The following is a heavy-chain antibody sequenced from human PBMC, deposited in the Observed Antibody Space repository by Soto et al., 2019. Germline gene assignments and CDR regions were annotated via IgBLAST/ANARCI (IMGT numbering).Heavy chain of an antibody. V-gene: IGHV1-69*02. D-gene: IGHD2-2*01. CDR2: IIPILGIA. CDR3: ARGPAAISTHYYYYGMDV. J-gene: IGHJ6*02. CDR1: GGTFSSYT. Sequence: QVQLVQSGAEVKKPGSSVKVSCKASGGTFSSYTISWVRQAPGQGLEWMGRIIPILGIANYAQKFQGRVTSTADKSTSTAYMELSSLRSEDTAVYYCARGPAAISTHYYYYGMDVWGQGTTVTVSS.